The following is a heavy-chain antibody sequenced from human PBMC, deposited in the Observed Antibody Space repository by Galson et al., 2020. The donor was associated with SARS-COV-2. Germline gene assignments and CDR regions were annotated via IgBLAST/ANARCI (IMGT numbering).Heavy chain of an antibody. V-gene: IGHV3-30*04. CDR2: ISYDGSNK. CDR1: AFNKKSYA. CDR3: ARDSGYGDCSSTSCPS. Sequence: SGAAAAFNKKSYAMHWVHQAPGKVLQWVAVISYDGSNKYYADSVKGRFTISRDNSKNTLYLQMNSMRAEDTAVYYCARDSGYGDCSSTSCPSWGQGTLVTVSS. D-gene: IGHD2-2*03. J-gene: IGHJ5*02.